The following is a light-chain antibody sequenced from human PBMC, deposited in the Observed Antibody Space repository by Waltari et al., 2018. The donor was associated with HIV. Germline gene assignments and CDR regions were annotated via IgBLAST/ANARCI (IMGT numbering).Light chain of an antibody. CDR1: QSVSSY. CDR2: DAS. J-gene: IGKJ4*01. V-gene: IGKV3-11*01. CDR3: QQRSTWPRALT. Sequence: EIVLTQSPATLSLSPGERATLSCRASQSVSSYLAWYQQKPGQAPRLLIYDASNRDTGIPARFSGSGSGTDFTLTSRSLEPEDFAVYYCQQRSTWPRALTFGGGTKVQIK.